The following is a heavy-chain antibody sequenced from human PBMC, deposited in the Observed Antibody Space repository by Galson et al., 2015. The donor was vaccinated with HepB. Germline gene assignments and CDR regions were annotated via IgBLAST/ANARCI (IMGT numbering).Heavy chain of an antibody. CDR1: GFTFDDYA. V-gene: IGHV3-9*01. CDR3: AKDKRNYYYYMDV. J-gene: IGHJ6*03. D-gene: IGHD1-1*01. CDR2: ISRNSGSI. Sequence: SLRLSCAASGFTFDDYAMHWVRQAPGKGLEWVSGISRNSGSIGYADSVKGRFTISRDNARNSLYLQMNSLRAEDTALYYCAKDKRNYYYYMDVWGKGTTVTVSS.